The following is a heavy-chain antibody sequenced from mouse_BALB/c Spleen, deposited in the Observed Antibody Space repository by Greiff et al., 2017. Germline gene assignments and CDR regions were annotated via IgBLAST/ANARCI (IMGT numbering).Heavy chain of an antibody. CDR2: ISSGGST. D-gene: IGHD1-1*01. CDR1: GFTFSSYA. CDR3: AREDYYGSSYSFAY. J-gene: IGHJ3*01. Sequence: EVKLMESGGGLVKPGGSLKLSCAASGFTFSSYAMSWVRQTPEKRLEWVASISSGGSTYYPDSVKGRFTISRDNARNILYLQMSSLRSEDTAMYYCAREDYYGSSYSFAYWGQGTLVTVSA. V-gene: IGHV5-6-5*01.